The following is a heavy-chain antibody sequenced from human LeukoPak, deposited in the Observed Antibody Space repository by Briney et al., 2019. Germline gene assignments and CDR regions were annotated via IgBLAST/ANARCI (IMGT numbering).Heavy chain of an antibody. Sequence: ASVKVSCKASGYTFTRYDINWVRQATGQGLEWMGWMNPNSSNTGYAQKFQGRVTMTRNTSISTAYLQWSSLNASDTAMYYCARQSPTYTRTWDAFDIWGQGTMVTVSS. CDR3: ARQSPTYTRTWDAFDI. V-gene: IGHV1-8*01. CDR2: MNPNSSNT. D-gene: IGHD1-1*01. J-gene: IGHJ3*02. CDR1: GYTFTRYD.